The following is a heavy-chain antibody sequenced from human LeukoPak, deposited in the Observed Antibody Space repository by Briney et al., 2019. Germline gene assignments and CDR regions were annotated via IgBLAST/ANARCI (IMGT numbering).Heavy chain of an antibody. CDR2: IHNSGRT. CDR3: ARHGTISSESYFDY. J-gene: IGHJ4*02. V-gene: IGHV4-59*08. D-gene: IGHD1-14*01. Sequence: SETLSLTCSVSGGSVSSYYWSWIRQSPGKGLEWIGYIHNSGRTNYNPSLKSRVTGFVDTSKNQDSLRLSSVTAADTAVYYCARHGTISSESYFDYWGQGALVTVSS. CDR1: GGSVSSYY.